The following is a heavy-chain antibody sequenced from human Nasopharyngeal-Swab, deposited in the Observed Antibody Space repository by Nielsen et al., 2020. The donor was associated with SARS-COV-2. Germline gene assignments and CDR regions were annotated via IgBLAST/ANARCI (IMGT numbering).Heavy chain of an antibody. CDR1: GFTFSSYD. CDR2: IGTAGDT. V-gene: IGHV3-13*01. J-gene: IGHJ6*02. Sequence: GESLKISCAASGFTFSSYDMHWVRQATGKGLEWVSAIGTAGDTYYPGSVKGRFTISRENAKNSLYLQMNSLRAGDTAVYYCARAGPSYYYCMDVWGQGTTVTVSS. CDR3: ARAGPSYYYCMDV.